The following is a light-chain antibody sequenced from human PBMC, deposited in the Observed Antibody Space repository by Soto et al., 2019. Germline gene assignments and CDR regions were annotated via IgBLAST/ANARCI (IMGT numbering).Light chain of an antibody. V-gene: IGLV2-14*01. CDR3: SSYTPRGLEV. Sequence: QSAPTQPASVSGSPGQSITISCTGTSSDVGGYNYVSWYQQHPGKAPKLMIYDVSNRPSGVSDRFSASKSGNTASLNISGILPEDKADYSCSSYTPRGLEVFGGGTKLTVL. J-gene: IGLJ3*02. CDR2: DVS. CDR1: SSDVGGYNY.